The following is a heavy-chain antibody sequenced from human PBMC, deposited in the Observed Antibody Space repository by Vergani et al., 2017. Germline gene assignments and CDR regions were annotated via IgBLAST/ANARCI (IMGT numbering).Heavy chain of an antibody. CDR1: GGSISSSSYY. CDR2: IYYSGST. Sequence: QMQLQESGPGLVKPSETLSLTCTVSGGSISSSSYYWGWIRQPPGKGLEWIGSIYYSGSTYYNPPLKSRVTISVDTSKNQFSLKLSSVTAADTAEYYCARRGFGDSGYWGQGTLVTVSS. D-gene: IGHD3-10*01. J-gene: IGHJ4*02. CDR3: ARRGFGDSGY. V-gene: IGHV4-39*01.